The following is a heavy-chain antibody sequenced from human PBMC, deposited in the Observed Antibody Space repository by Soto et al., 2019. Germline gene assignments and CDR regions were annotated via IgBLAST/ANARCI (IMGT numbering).Heavy chain of an antibody. V-gene: IGHV4-34*01. CDR3: ARHHVRGRTIAGAAEF. Sequence: PSETLSLTCAFYCGSLSGYYWIWILQPPGKALEWLGEINHSGNTNYNPSLKSRFTISVDTSKNQLFLNLSSVTAADTAMYYCARHHVRGRTIAGAAEFWGQGTLVTVSS. CDR2: INHSGNT. D-gene: IGHD1-26*01. CDR1: CGSLSGYY. J-gene: IGHJ4*02.